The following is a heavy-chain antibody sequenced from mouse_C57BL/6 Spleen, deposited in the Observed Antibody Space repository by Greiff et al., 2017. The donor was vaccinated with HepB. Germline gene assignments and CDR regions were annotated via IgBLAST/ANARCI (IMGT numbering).Heavy chain of an antibody. D-gene: IGHD1-1*02. Sequence: DVMLVESGGGLVQPGGSLSLSCAASGFTFTDYYMSWVRQPPGKALEWLGFIRNKANGYTTEYSASVKGRFTISRDNSQSILYLQMNALRAEDSATYYCARWGSYSYWYFDVWGTGTTVTVSS. CDR3: ARWGSYSYWYFDV. J-gene: IGHJ1*03. CDR1: GFTFTDYY. CDR2: IRNKANGYTT. V-gene: IGHV7-3*01.